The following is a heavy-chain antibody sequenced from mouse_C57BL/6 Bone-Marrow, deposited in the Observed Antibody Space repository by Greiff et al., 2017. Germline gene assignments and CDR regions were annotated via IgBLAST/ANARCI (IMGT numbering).Heavy chain of an antibody. D-gene: IGHD2-1*01. CDR1: GYAFSSSW. V-gene: IGHV1-82*01. Sequence: QVQLQQSGPELVKPGASVKISCTASGYAFSSSWMNWVKQRPGKGLEWIGRIYPGAGDTNYNGKLKGTATMTADNSASKAYMQLSSLTSEDSAVYFCARDGNGSWFAYWGQGTLVTVSA. CDR2: IYPGAGDT. CDR3: ARDGNGSWFAY. J-gene: IGHJ3*01.